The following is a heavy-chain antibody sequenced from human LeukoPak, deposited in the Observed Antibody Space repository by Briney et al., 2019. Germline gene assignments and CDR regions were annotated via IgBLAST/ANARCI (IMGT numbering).Heavy chain of an antibody. CDR2: MNPNSGNT. D-gene: IGHD3-3*01. Sequence: ASVKVSCKASGYTFTSYDINWVRQATGQGLEWMGWMNPNSGNTGYAQKFQGRVTITRNTSINTAYMELSSLRSEDTAVYYCARRYYDFWSGYPVNHYYYMDVWGKGTTVTVSS. V-gene: IGHV1-8*03. CDR3: ARRYYDFWSGYPVNHYYYMDV. CDR1: GYTFTSYD. J-gene: IGHJ6*03.